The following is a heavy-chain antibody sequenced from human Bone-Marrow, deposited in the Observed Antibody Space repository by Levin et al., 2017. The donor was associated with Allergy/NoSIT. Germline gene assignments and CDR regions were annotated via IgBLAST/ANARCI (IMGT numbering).Heavy chain of an antibody. CDR2: MNPKSGHT. Sequence: ASVKVSCKASGYTFTNYDINWVRQASGQGLEWLGWMNPKSGHTGYAQKFQDRLTLTRNTSLNTAYMDLSSLTSEDTAVYYCVRTYCSHTRCPNPNWFDPWGQGTLVSVSS. CDR3: VRTYCSHTRCPNPNWFDP. J-gene: IGHJ5*02. D-gene: IGHD2-2*01. CDR1: GYTFTNYD. V-gene: IGHV1-8*01.